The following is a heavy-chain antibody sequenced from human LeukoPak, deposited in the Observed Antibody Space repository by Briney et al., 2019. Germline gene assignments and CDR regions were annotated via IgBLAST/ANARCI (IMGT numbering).Heavy chain of an antibody. V-gene: IGHV3-64D*09. Sequence: GGSLRLSCSASGFAFSSFPMHWVRQAPGKGLEYVSVIRSNGENTDYADSVKGRFTISRDNSKNTLYLHMSSLRPEDTAVYYCVKTRVGGGWYGYYLDYWGQGTLVTVSS. D-gene: IGHD6-19*01. CDR1: GFAFSSFP. CDR2: IRSNGENT. CDR3: VKTRVGGGWYGYYLDY. J-gene: IGHJ4*02.